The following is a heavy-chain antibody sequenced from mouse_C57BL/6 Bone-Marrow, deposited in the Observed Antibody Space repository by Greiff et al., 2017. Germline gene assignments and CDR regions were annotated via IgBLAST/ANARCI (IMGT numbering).Heavy chain of an antibody. V-gene: IGHV1-85*01. CDR2: IYPRDGST. CDR1: GCTFTSYD. CDR3: ARDYGSSYWYFDV. D-gene: IGHD1-1*01. Sequence: QVQLQQSGPELVKPGASVKLSCKASGCTFTSYDINWVKQRPGQGLEWIGWIYPRDGSTKYNEKFKGKATLTVDTSSSTAYMERHSLTSEDSAVYFCARDYGSSYWYFDVWGTGTTVTVSS. J-gene: IGHJ1*03.